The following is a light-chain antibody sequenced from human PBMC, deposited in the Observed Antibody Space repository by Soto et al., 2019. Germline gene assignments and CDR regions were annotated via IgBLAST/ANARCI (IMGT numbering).Light chain of an antibody. CDR1: QSVGRRY. J-gene: IGKJ4*01. V-gene: IGKV3-20*01. CDR2: DTS. Sequence: IVWTQSPGTLSLSPGERATLSCRASQSVGRRYLAWYQQKPGQAPMLLIYDTSERASDIPDRFSGSGSGTGFTLTIRRLLPEDFAVYYCQYQGTFGGGTKVEIK. CDR3: QYQGT.